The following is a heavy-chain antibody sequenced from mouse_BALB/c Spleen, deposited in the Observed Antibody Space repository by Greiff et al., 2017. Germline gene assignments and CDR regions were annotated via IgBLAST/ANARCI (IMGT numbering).Heavy chain of an antibody. V-gene: IGHV2-9*02. CDR2: IWAGGST. D-gene: IGHD2-14*01. J-gene: IGHJ1*01. CDR1: GFSLTSYG. CDR3: GRGGVRGGYFDV. Sequence: QVQLQQSGPGLVAPSQSLSITCTVSGFSLTSYGVHWVRQPPGKGLEWLGVIWAGGSTNYNSALMSRLSISKDNSKSQVFLKMNSLQTDDTAMYLCGRGGVRGGYFDVWGAGTTVTVSS.